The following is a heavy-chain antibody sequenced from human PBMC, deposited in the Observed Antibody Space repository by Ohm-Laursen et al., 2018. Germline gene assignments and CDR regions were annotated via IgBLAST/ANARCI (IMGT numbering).Heavy chain of an antibody. CDR3: ARSRYKWNYGYFDY. D-gene: IGHD1-7*01. J-gene: IGHJ4*02. CDR1: GYTFTTYY. V-gene: IGHV1-2*02. CDR2: INPNSGGT. Sequence: ASVKVSCKVSGYTFTTYYMHWVRQAPGQGLEWMGWINPNSGGTNYAQKFQGRLTMTRDPSNSTAYMELNRLTSDDTAVYYCARSRYKWNYGYFDYWGQGTLVIVSS.